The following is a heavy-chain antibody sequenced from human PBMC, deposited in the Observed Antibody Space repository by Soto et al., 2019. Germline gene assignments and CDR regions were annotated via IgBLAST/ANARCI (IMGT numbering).Heavy chain of an antibody. CDR1: GYTFTSYG. D-gene: IGHD3-10*01. V-gene: IGHV1-18*01. CDR2: ISAYNGNT. CDR3: ARDQGVFLWFGDLGMDV. J-gene: IGHJ6*02. Sequence: ASVKVSCKASGYTFTSYGISWVRQAPGQGLEWMGWISAYNGNTNYAQKLQGRVTMTTDTSTSTAYMELRSLRSDDTAVYYCARDQGVFLWFGDLGMDVWGQGTTVTVSS.